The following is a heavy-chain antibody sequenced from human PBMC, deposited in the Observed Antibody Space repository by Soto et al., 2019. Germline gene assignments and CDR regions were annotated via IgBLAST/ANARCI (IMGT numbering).Heavy chain of an antibody. CDR2: INYDGRT. CDR3: AKASGTDNLFLFNH. V-gene: IGHV4-39*01. CDR1: GGSISSGTNY. J-gene: IGHJ4*02. Sequence: SETLSLTCIVSGGSISSGTNYWGWIRQPPGKGLEWIATINYDGRTYYNLPLNRRVTISVDTSKNQFSLKLFSVTAADTAVYFCAKASGTDNLFLFNHWGQGTLVTVSS. D-gene: IGHD2-21*01.